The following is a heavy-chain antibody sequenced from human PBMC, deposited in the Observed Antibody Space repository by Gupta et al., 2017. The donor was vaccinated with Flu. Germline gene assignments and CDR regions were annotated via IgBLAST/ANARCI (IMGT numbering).Heavy chain of an antibody. J-gene: IGHJ4*02. D-gene: IGHD3-16*01. CDR1: GDSVSSNSAA. CDR2: TYYRSKWYN. Sequence: QVQLQQSGPGLVKPSQTLSLTCAISGDSVSSNSAAWIWIRQSPSRGLEWLGRTYYRSKWYNEYAVAVKSRITIYPETAKNQFSLQMKSVTPEDTAVYYCARGGWAPRYYFDYGGQGTLVTVYS. CDR3: ARGGWAPRYYFDY. V-gene: IGHV6-1*01.